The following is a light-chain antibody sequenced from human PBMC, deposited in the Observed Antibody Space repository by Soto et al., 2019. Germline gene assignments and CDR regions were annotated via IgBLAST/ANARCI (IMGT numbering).Light chain of an antibody. J-gene: IGLJ1*01. V-gene: IGLV6-57*01. CDR1: SGSIASSF. CDR3: QFYFGRNIYV. CDR2: DDT. Sequence: NFMLTQPHSVSESPGKTVTISCTRSSGSIASSFVQWYQQRPGSSPTTVIHDDTQRPSGVPVRFSGSIGRYSNSAFLTNSWLKNEGEADYYCQFYFGRNIYVFGTGTKVTVL.